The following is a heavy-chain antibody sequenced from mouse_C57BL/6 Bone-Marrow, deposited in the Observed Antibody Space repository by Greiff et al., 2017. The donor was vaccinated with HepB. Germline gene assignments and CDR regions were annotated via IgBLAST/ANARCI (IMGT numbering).Heavy chain of an antibody. V-gene: IGHV10-3*01. J-gene: IGHJ4*01. CDR1: GFTFNTYA. CDR2: IRSKSSNYAT. CDR3: VRDFYYAMDY. Sequence: EVMLVESGGGLVQPKGSLKFSCAASGFTFNTYAMHWVRQAPGKGLEWVALIRSKSSNYATYYADSVKDRFTISRDDSQSMLYLQMNNLKNEDTAMYYCVRDFYYAMDYWGQGTSVTVSS.